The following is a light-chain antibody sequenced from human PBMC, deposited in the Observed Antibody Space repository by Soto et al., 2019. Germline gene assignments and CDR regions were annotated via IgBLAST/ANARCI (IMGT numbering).Light chain of an antibody. CDR3: QQFHNFPPT. CDR2: DAS. CDR1: QDISNY. J-gene: IGKJ3*01. V-gene: IGKV1-33*01. Sequence: DIQMTQSPSSLSASVGGRVTITCQASQDISNYLNWYQQKPGKPPNLLIYDASTLKSGVASRFSGSRSGKNFTFTVTSLQPEDIATYFCQQFHNFPPTFGPGTKV.